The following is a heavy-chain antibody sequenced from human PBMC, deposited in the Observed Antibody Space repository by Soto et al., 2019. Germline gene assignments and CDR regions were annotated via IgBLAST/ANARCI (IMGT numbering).Heavy chain of an antibody. V-gene: IGHV3-30*18. Sequence: GGSLRLSCAASGFSFSSYGMHWVRQAPGKGLEWVAVISYDGSNKYYADSVKGRFTISRDNSKNTLYLQMNSLRAEDTAVYYCAKLIHGSHAFDIWVQGTMVTVSS. CDR2: ISYDGSNK. CDR1: GFSFSSYG. J-gene: IGHJ3*02. CDR3: AKLIHGSHAFDI. D-gene: IGHD2-21*01.